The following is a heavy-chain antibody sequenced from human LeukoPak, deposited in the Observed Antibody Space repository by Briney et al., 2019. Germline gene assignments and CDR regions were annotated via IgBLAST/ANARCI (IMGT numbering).Heavy chain of an antibody. J-gene: IGHJ4*02. CDR3: ARDQAAMGPFDY. CDR2: IKQDGSEK. V-gene: IGHV3-7*01. CDR1: GFSFSSYA. Sequence: PGGSLRLSCAASGFSFSSYAMGWVRQAPGKGLEWVANIKQDGSEKYYVDSVKGRFTISRDNAKNSLYLQMNSLRAEDTAVYYCARDQAAMGPFDYWGQGTLVTVSS. D-gene: IGHD5-18*01.